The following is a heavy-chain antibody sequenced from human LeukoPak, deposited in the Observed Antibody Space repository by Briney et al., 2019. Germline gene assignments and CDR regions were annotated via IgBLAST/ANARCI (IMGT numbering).Heavy chain of an antibody. Sequence: GGSLRLSCTASGFTFSNYGMNWVRQAPGKGLEWVSVISGGGGSTYYADSVMGRFTISRDNSKDTLYLQMNSLRAEDTAVYYCAKDGGTLGEVRDWGQGTLVTVSS. CDR2: ISGGGGST. CDR3: AKDGGTLGEVRD. D-gene: IGHD3-16*01. CDR1: GFTFSNYG. V-gene: IGHV3-23*01. J-gene: IGHJ4*02.